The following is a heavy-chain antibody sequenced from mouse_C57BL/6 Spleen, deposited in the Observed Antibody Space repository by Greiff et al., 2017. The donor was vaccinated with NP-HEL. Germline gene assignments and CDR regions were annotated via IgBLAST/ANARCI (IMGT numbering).Heavy chain of an antibody. CDR3: ARESHYYGSRGYFDV. D-gene: IGHD1-1*01. V-gene: IGHV5-4*01. CDR1: GFTFSSYA. J-gene: IGHJ1*03. Sequence: EVKLVESGGGLVKPGGSLKLSCAASGFTFSSYAMSWVRQTPEKRLEWVATISDGGSYTYYPDNVKGRFTISRDNAKNNLYLQMSHLKSEDTAMYYCARESHYYGSRGYFDVWGTGTTVTVSS. CDR2: ISDGGSYT.